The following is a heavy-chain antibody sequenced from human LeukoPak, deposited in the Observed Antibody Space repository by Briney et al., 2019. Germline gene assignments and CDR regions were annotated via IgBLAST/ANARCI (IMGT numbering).Heavy chain of an antibody. V-gene: IGHV4-39*01. CDR3: ARRLAGTEDC. D-gene: IGHD6-13*01. Sequence: GSLRLSCAASGFTFSSYWMSWVRQAPGKGLEWIGSIYYSGSTYYNPSLKSRVTISVDTSKNQFSLKLSSVTAADTAVYYCARRLAGTEDCWGQGTLVTVSS. CDR2: IYYSGST. J-gene: IGHJ4*02. CDR1: GFTFSSYW.